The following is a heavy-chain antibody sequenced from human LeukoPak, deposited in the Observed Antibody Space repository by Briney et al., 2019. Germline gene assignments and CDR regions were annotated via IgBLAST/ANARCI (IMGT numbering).Heavy chain of an antibody. CDR3: AKDFGGIFLTFFFDY. CDR2: ISYDGGQK. D-gene: IGHD3-3*01. CDR1: GFTFSSYA. J-gene: IGHJ4*02. V-gene: IGHV3-30*04. Sequence: PGGSLRLSCAASGFTFSSYAMHWVRQAPGKGLEWVAVISYDGGQKSYVDSVKGRFTISRDNSKNTLYLQMNSLRPEDTAVYYCAKDFGGIFLTFFFDYWGQGTVVTVSS.